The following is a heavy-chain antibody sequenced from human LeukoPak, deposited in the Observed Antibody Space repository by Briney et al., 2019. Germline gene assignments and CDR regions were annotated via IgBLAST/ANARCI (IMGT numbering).Heavy chain of an antibody. CDR3: ARELIAVARTGFDY. V-gene: IGHV3-48*03. CDR1: GFTFSSYE. J-gene: IGHJ4*02. CDR2: ISSSGSTI. Sequence: GGSLRLSCAASGFTFSSYEMNWVRQAPGKGLEWVSYISSSGSTIYYADSVKGRFTISRDNAKNSLYLQMNSLRAEDTAVYYCARELIAVARTGFDYWGQGTLVTVSS. D-gene: IGHD6-19*01.